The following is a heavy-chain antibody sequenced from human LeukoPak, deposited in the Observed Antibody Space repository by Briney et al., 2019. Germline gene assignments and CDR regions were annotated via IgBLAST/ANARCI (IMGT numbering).Heavy chain of an antibody. CDR2: IYYSGST. D-gene: IGHD4-17*01. J-gene: IGHJ4*02. CDR3: ARGAGGYGRSFDY. V-gene: IGHV4-31*03. Sequence: SETLSLTCTVSGGSISSGGYYWSWIRQHPGKGLEWTGYIYYSGSTYYNPSLKSRVTIPVDTSKNQFSLKLSSVTAADTAVYYCARGAGGYGRSFDYWGQGTLVTVSS. CDR1: GGSISSGGYY.